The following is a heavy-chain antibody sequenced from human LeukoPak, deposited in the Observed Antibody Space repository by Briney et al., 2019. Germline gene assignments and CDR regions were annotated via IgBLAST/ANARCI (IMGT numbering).Heavy chain of an antibody. CDR1: GGSISSHY. CDR3: ARGWGPGYYDFWSGYYYFDY. V-gene: IGHV4-59*11. Sequence: PSETLSLTCTVSGGSISSHYWSWIRQPPGKGLEWIGYTYYSGSTNYNPSLKSRVTISVDTSKNQFSLKLSSVTAADTAVYYCARGWGPGYYDFWSGYYYFDYWGQGTLVTVSS. J-gene: IGHJ4*02. CDR2: TYYSGST. D-gene: IGHD3-3*01.